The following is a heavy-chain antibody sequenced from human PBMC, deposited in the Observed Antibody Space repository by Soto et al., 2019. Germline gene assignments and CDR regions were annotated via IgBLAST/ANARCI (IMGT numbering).Heavy chain of an antibody. J-gene: IGHJ4*02. Sequence: ASVKVSCKVSGYTLSEVSMHWVRQAPGKGLEWMGGFDPEDGETIYAQKFQGRVTMTEDTSTDTAYMELSSLRSEDTAVYYCATDKGHNYVMGFDHWGQGSQVTVSS. CDR1: GYTLSEVS. V-gene: IGHV1-24*01. CDR2: FDPEDGET. D-gene: IGHD3-10*02. CDR3: ATDKGHNYVMGFDH.